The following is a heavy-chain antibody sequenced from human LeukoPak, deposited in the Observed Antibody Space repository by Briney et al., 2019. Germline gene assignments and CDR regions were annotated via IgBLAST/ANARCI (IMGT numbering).Heavy chain of an antibody. J-gene: IGHJ3*01. CDR3: ARCTASCYANAFDV. Sequence: PGGSLRLSCAASGFTVSSNYMSWVRQAPGKGLEWVSVIYSGGNTYYADSVKGRFTISRDNSKNTLYLQMNSLRAEDTAVYYCARCTASCYANAFDVWGQGTLLTVSS. V-gene: IGHV3-66*01. CDR1: GFTVSSNY. D-gene: IGHD2-2*01. CDR2: IYSGGNT.